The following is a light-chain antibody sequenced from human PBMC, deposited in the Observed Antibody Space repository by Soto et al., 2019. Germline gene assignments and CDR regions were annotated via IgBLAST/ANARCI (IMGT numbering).Light chain of an antibody. CDR1: SSNIGSDY. V-gene: IGLV1-47*01. CDR2: RNN. Sequence: QSVLTQPPSASGTPGQRVTLSCSGSSSNIGSDYVYWYQQFPGTAPKLLIYRNNQRPSGVPDRFSGSKSGTSASLAISGLRSEDEADYYCAAWDDSLSGDVFGTGTKLTVL. CDR3: AAWDDSLSGDV. J-gene: IGLJ1*01.